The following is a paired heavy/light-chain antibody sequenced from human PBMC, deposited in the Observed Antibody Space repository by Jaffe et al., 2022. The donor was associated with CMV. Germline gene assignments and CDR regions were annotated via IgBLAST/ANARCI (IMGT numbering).Light chain of an antibody. CDR3: QAWDSSTAV. V-gene: IGLV3-1*01. J-gene: IGLJ1*01. CDR2: QDS. Sequence: SYELTQPPSVSVSPGQTASITCSGDKLGDKYACWYQQKPGQSPVLVIYQDSKRPSGIPERFSGSNSGNTATLTISGTQAMDEADYYCQAWDSSTAVFGTGTKVTVL. CDR1: KLGDKY.
Heavy chain of an antibody. V-gene: IGHV3-33*01. Sequence: QVQLVESGGGVVQPGRSLRLSCAASGFTFSSYGMHWVRQAPGKGLEWVAVIWYDGSNKYYADSVKGRFTISRDNSKNTLYLQMNSLRAEDTAVYYCARDLPPITMIRPTKLYGMDVWGQGTTVTVSS. CDR3: ARDLPPITMIRPTKLYGMDV. CDR2: IWYDGSNK. J-gene: IGHJ6*02. D-gene: IGHD3-22*01. CDR1: GFTFSSYG.